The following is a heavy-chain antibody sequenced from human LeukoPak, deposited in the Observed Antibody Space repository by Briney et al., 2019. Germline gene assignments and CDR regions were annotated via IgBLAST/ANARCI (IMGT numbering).Heavy chain of an antibody. CDR2: ISYDKSNK. V-gene: IGHV3-30-3*01. CDR1: GFTFSSYA. D-gene: IGHD3-22*01. J-gene: IGHJ4*02. Sequence: GGSLRLSCAASGFTFSSYAMHWVRQAPGKGLEWVAVISYDKSNKYYADSVKGRFTISRDNSKNTLYLQMNSLRAEDTAVYYCARNDPDSRGYYIDYWGQGTLVTVSS. CDR3: ARNDPDSRGYYIDY.